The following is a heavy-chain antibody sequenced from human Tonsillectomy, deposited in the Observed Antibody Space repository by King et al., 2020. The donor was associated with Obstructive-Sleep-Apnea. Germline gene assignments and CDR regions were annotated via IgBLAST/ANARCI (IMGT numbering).Heavy chain of an antibody. J-gene: IGHJ6*02. CDR3: ARELPPTYYYYGMDV. D-gene: IGHD5-18*01. CDR2: INPSGGST. Sequence: QLVQSGAEVKKPGASVKVSCKASGYTFTSYYMHWVRQAPGQGLEWMGVINPSGGSTTYARKFQGRVTMTRDTSTSTVYMELSSLRSEDTAVYYCARELPPTYYYYGMDVWGQGTTVTVSS. CDR1: GYTFTSYY. V-gene: IGHV1-46*01.